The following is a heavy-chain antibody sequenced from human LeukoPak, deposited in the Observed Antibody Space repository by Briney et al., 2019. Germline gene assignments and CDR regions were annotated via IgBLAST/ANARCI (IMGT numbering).Heavy chain of an antibody. J-gene: IGHJ6*03. V-gene: IGHV1-18*01. CDR3: ASSRVVADYYCYYMDV. CDR1: GYTFTSYG. Sequence: ASVKVSCKASGYTFTSYGISWVRQAPGQGLEWMGWISAYNGNTNYAQKLQGRVTMTTDTSTSTAYMELRSLRSDDTAVYYCASSRVVADYYCYYMDVWGKGTTVTVSS. D-gene: IGHD2-15*01. CDR2: ISAYNGNT.